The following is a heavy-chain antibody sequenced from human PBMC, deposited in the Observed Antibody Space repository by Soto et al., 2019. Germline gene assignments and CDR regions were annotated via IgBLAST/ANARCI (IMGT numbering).Heavy chain of an antibody. D-gene: IGHD3-10*01. V-gene: IGHV4-34*01. Sequence: QVQLQQWGAGLLKPSETLSLTCAVYGGSFSGYYWSWIRQPPGKGLEWIGEINHSGSTNYNPSLKSRVTISVDTSKNQFSLKLSSVTAADTAVYYCASWAPRITMVRGVIPHWFDPWGQGTLVTVSS. CDR3: ASWAPRITMVRGVIPHWFDP. J-gene: IGHJ5*02. CDR2: INHSGST. CDR1: GGSFSGYY.